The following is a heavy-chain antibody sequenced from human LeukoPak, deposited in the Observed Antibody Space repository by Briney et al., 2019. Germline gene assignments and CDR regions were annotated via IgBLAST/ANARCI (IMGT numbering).Heavy chain of an antibody. CDR2: IYYSGST. J-gene: IGHJ5*02. D-gene: IGHD3-10*01. CDR3: ARETMVRFDP. V-gene: IGHV4-59*01. Sequence: SETLSLTCTVSGGSISSYYWSWIRQPSGKGLEWIGYIYYSGSTSYNPSLKSRVTISVDTSKNQFSLKLSSVTAADTAVYYCARETMVRFDPWGQGTLVTVSS. CDR1: GGSISSYY.